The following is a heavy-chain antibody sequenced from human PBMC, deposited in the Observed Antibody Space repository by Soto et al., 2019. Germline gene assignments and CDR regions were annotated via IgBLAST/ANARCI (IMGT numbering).Heavy chain of an antibody. V-gene: IGHV3-33*01. J-gene: IGHJ6*02. CDR1: GFTFSSYG. CDR3: ARGSLLFGEIDYYYYGMDV. D-gene: IGHD3-10*01. Sequence: QVQLVESGGGVVQPGRSLRLSCAASGFTFSSYGMHWVRQAPGKGLEWVAVIWYDGSNKYYADSVKGRFTISRDNSKNTLYLQMNSLRAEDTAVYYCARGSLLFGEIDYYYYGMDVWGQGTTVTVSS. CDR2: IWYDGSNK.